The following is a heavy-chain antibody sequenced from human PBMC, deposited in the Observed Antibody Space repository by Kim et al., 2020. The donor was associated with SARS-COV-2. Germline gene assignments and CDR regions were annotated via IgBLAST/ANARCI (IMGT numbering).Heavy chain of an antibody. CDR3: ARAHVDTIFGVVINPYYYMDV. CDR1: GYTFTSYA. Sequence: ASVKVSCKASGYTFTSYAMNWVRQAPGQGLEWMGWINTNTGNPTYAQGFTGRFVFSLDTSVSTAYLQISSPKAEDTAVYYCARAHVDTIFGVVINPYYYMDVWGKGTTVTVSS. V-gene: IGHV7-4-1*02. CDR2: INTNTGNP. J-gene: IGHJ6*03. D-gene: IGHD3-3*01.